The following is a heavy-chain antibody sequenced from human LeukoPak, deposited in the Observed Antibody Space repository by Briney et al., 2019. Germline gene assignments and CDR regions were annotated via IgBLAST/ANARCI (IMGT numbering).Heavy chain of an antibody. V-gene: IGHV1-8*02. Sequence: GASVKVSCKASGGTFSSYTISWVRQATGQGLEWMGWMNPNSGNTGYAQKFQGRVTMTRNTSISTAYMELSSLRSEDTAVYYCARGWELHDAFDIWGQGTMVTVSS. CDR3: ARGWELHDAFDI. CDR2: MNPNSGNT. D-gene: IGHD1-26*01. J-gene: IGHJ3*02. CDR1: GGTFSSYT.